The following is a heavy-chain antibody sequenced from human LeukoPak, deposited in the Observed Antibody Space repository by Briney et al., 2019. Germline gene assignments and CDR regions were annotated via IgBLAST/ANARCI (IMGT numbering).Heavy chain of an antibody. CDR1: GFTVSSNY. D-gene: IGHD2-15*01. V-gene: IGHV3-53*01. Sequence: GRSLRLSCAASGFTVSSNYMSWVRQAPGKGLEWVSVIYSGGSTYYAGSVKGRFTISRDNSKNTLYLQMNSLRAEDTAVYYCAKDGGGYCSGGSCSLADYRGQGTLVTVSS. J-gene: IGHJ4*02. CDR2: IYSGGST. CDR3: AKDGGGYCSGGSCSLADY.